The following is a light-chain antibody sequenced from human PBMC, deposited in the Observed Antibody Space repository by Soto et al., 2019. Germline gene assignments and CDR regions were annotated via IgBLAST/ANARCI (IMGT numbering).Light chain of an antibody. CDR1: SSDVGAYNY. V-gene: IGLV2-14*01. CDR2: DVS. CDR3: CSFVASSTPV. Sequence: QSALTQPASVSGSPGQSITISCTGTSSDVGAYNYVCWHQQHPGKVPKLMLYDVSSRPSGVSNRFSGSKSGNTASLTISGLQAEDEADYYCCSFVASSTPVFGGGTKLTVL. J-gene: IGLJ2*01.